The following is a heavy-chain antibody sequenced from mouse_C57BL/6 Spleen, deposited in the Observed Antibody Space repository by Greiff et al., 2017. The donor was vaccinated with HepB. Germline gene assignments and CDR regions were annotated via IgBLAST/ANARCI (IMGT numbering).Heavy chain of an antibody. CDR2: INPNNGGT. Sequence: VQLKQSGPELVKPGASVKISCKASGYTFTDYYMNWVKQSHGKSLEWIGDINPNNGGTSYNQKFKGKATLTVDKSSSTAYMELRSLTSEDSAVYYCAREPSYDYDGAPFAYWGQGTLVTVSA. CDR1: GYTFTDYY. J-gene: IGHJ3*01. D-gene: IGHD2-4*01. CDR3: AREPSYDYDGAPFAY. V-gene: IGHV1-26*01.